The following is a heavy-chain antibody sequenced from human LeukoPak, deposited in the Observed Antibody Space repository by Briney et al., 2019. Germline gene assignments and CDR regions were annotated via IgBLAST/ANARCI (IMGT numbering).Heavy chain of an antibody. CDR2: IASDGSST. D-gene: IGHD2-21*02. V-gene: IGHV3-74*01. CDR1: GFTFSSYW. CDR3: ARAGYCGGDCYFRYYFDY. J-gene: IGHJ4*02. Sequence: GGSLRLSCAASGFTFSSYWMNWVRQAPGKGLVWVSRIASDGSSTTYADSVKGRFSISRDNAKNTLYLQMNSLRAEDTAVYYCARAGYCGGDCYFRYYFDYWGQGTLDTVSS.